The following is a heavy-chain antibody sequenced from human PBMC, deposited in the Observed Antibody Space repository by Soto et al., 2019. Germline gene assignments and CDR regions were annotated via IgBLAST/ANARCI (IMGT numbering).Heavy chain of an antibody. CDR1: GGTLNSYT. D-gene: IGHD4-17*01. CDR3: WISNSYGRGDF. CDR2: IIPVFGTT. Sequence: QVQLVQSGAEVKKPGSSVSVSCKASGGTLNSYTISWVRQAPGQGLEWMGGIIPVFGTTDYAQKFQGRVTITADQSTRTAYLDLFSLRSEDTAIYYCWISNSYGRGDFWGQGTLVTVSS. J-gene: IGHJ4*02. V-gene: IGHV1-69*01.